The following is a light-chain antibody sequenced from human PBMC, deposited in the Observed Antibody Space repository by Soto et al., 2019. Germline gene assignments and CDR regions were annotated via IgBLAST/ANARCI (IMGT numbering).Light chain of an antibody. CDR2: DAS. CDR1: QSVSSY. CDR3: QQRHMWPIT. J-gene: IGKJ5*01. V-gene: IGKV3-11*01. Sequence: IVLTHSPATLSLSPWERATLSCRASQSVSSYLAWYQQKPGQAPRLLIYDASNRATGIPPRFSGSGSGTDFTLTISSLEPEDSAVYYCQQRHMWPITFGQGTRLEIK.